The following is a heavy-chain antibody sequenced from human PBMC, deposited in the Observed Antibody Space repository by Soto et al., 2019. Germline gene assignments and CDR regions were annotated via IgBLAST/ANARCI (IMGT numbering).Heavy chain of an antibody. V-gene: IGHV4-59*02. Sequence: SETLSLTCTVSGGSVSGYYWSWIRQSPGKGLEWLGYIFYRGTTKYSPSVKGRVTISVDTSRNQFSLNLSSVTAADTAVYYCTRHAIIPKLQYGMDVWRQGTMVTV. D-gene: IGHD3-22*01. J-gene: IGHJ6*02. CDR3: TRHAIIPKLQYGMDV. CDR1: GGSVSGYY. CDR2: IFYRGTT.